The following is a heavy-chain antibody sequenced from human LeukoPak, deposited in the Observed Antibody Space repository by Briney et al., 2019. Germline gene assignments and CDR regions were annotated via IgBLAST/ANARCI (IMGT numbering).Heavy chain of an antibody. Sequence: SGPTLVNPTQNLTLTRTFSGFSISRNTVGVGWIRQPPGRALEWLASIYRNDNKRYRPSLRDRVTITKDTSKNQVILMMTNMDPADTGTYYCAHRGVVREKYFLHWGQGTLVIVS. CDR1: GFSISRNTVG. CDR3: AHRGVVREKYFLH. V-gene: IGHV2-5*01. J-gene: IGHJ1*01. D-gene: IGHD3-10*02. CDR2: IYRNDNK.